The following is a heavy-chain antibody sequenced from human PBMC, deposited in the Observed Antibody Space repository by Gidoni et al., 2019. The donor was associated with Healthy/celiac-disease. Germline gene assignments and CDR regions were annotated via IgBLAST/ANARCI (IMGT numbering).Heavy chain of an antibody. CDR1: GFTFSSYG. V-gene: IGHV3-30*18. CDR2: ISYDGSNK. D-gene: IGHD2-2*01. CDR3: AKDRACSSTSCHPYYYYGMDV. Sequence: QVQLVESGGGVVQPGRSLRLSCAASGFTFSSYGMHWVRQAPGKGLEWVAVISYDGSNKYYADSVKGRFTISRDNSKNTLYLQMNSLRAEDTAVYYCAKDRACSSTSCHPYYYYGMDVWGQGTTVTVSS. J-gene: IGHJ6*02.